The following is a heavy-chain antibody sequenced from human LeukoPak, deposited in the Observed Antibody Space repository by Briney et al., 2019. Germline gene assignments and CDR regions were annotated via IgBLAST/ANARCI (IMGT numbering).Heavy chain of an antibody. CDR2: ISDDGSNT. D-gene: IGHD5-18*01. J-gene: IGHJ2*01. CDR1: GFTFRSYG. Sequence: GGSLRLSCAASGFTFRSYGMHWVRQAPGKGLEWVAVISDDGSNTYYADSVKGRFTISRDNSKNTLYLQLNSLRAEDTAVYYCAKDADTATIIYWYFDLWGRGTLVTVSS. V-gene: IGHV3-30*18. CDR3: AKDADTATIIYWYFDL.